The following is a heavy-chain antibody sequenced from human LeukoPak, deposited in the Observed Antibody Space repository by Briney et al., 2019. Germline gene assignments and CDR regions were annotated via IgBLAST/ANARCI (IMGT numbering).Heavy chain of an antibody. J-gene: IGHJ3*02. Sequence: SETLSLTCTVSGGSISSYYWTWIRQPPGKGLEWIGYLDYSGSTNYSPSLQSRVTISVDTSKNQFSLRLTSVTAADTAVYFCARENTGDAYNYPMKAFDIWGQGTMVTVSS. V-gene: IGHV4-59*01. CDR2: LDYSGST. CDR3: ARENTGDAYNYPMKAFDI. D-gene: IGHD5-12*01. CDR1: GGSISSYY.